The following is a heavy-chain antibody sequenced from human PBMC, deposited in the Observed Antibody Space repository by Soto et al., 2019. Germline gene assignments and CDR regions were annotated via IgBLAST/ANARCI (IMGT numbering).Heavy chain of an antibody. V-gene: IGHV3-23*01. Sequence: GSLRLSCAASVFTCSSYAMSWVRQAPGKGLEWVSAISAGAVATNYADSVKGRFTISRDNSKNTLYLQMNSLRAEDTAVYYCAKGRESSGSYRPFDYWGQGALVTVSS. D-gene: IGHD3-22*01. J-gene: IGHJ4*02. CDR2: ISAGAVAT. CDR1: VFTCSSYA. CDR3: AKGRESSGSYRPFDY.